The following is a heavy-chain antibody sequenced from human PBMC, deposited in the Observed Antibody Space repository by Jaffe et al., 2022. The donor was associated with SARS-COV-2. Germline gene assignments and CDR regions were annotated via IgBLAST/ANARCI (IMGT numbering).Heavy chain of an antibody. V-gene: IGHV3-23*01. CDR2: ISTSGGRT. CDR3: AKILEADLHSYWYGMDV. Sequence: EVQLLESGGGLVQPGGSLRLSCAASGFTFSSYAMIWVRQVPGKGLEGVSSISTSGGRTYYADSVKGRFTISRDNSKDTLYLQMNSLRAEDTAVYYCAKILEADLHSYWYGMDVWGQGTTVTVSS. CDR1: GFTFSSYA. J-gene: IGHJ6*02. D-gene: IGHD2-21*02.